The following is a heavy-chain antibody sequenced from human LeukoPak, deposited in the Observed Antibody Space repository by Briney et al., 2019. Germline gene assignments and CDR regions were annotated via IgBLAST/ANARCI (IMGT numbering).Heavy chain of an antibody. Sequence: SETLSLTCTVSGGSISSYYWSWIRQPPGKGLEWIGYIYYSGSTNYNPSLKSRVTISVDTSKNQFSLKLSSVTAADTAVYYCARYSGYDSSYGMDVWGQGTTVTVSS. CDR3: ARYSGYDSSYGMDV. CDR2: IYYSGST. J-gene: IGHJ6*02. CDR1: GGSISSYY. D-gene: IGHD5-12*01. V-gene: IGHV4-59*01.